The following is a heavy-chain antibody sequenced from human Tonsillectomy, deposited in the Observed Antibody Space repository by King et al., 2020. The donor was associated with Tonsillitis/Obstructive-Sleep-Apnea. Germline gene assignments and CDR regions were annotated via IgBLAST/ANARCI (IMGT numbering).Heavy chain of an antibody. D-gene: IGHD3-22*01. J-gene: IGHJ4*02. V-gene: IGHV1-18*01. CDR1: GYTFTNYG. Sequence: QLVQSGAEVKKPGASVKVSCKASGYTFTNYGISWVRQAPGQGLEWMAWISAHNGNTNYAQKLQGRVTMTTDASTSTAYMELRSLRSDDTAVYYCARDSMSHYYDSSAYYSFNYWGQGTLVTVSS. CDR2: ISAHNGNT. CDR3: ARDSMSHYYDSSAYYSFNY.